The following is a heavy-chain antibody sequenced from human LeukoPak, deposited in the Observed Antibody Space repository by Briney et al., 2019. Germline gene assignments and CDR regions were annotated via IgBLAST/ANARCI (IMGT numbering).Heavy chain of an antibody. D-gene: IGHD1-26*01. CDR3: ARDSPKLVGATSFVGDAFDI. CDR2: INPNSGGT. J-gene: IGHJ3*02. V-gene: IGHV1-2*04. CDR1: GYTFTGYY. Sequence: ASVKVSCKASGYTFTGYYMHWVRQAPGQGLEWMGWINPNSGGTNYAQKFQGWVTMTRDTSISTAYMELSRLRSEDTAVYYCARDSPKLVGATSFVGDAFDIWGQGTMVTVSS.